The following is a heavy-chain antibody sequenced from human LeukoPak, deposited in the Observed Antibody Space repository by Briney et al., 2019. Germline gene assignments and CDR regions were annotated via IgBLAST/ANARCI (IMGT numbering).Heavy chain of an antibody. Sequence: PSETLSLTCAVYGGSFSGYYWSWIRQPPGKGLEWIGEINHSGSTNYNPSLKSRVTISVDTSKNQFSLKLSSVTAADTAVYYCARGDGRDYIWRSYRYTVSYFDYWGQGTLVTVSS. CDR1: GGSFSGYY. CDR2: INHSGST. V-gene: IGHV4-34*01. J-gene: IGHJ4*02. CDR3: ARGDGRDYIWRSYRYTVSYFDY. D-gene: IGHD3-16*02.